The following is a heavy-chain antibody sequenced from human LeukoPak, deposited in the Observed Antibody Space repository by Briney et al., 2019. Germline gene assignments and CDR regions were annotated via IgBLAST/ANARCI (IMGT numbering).Heavy chain of an antibody. J-gene: IGHJ5*02. V-gene: IGHV4-30-4*08. CDR3: GRHVKYCSGGSCYLNWFDP. CDR2: IYYSGST. CDR1: GGSISSGDYY. Sequence: SETLSLTCTVSGGSISSGDYYWSWIRQPPGRGLEWIGYIYYSGSTYYNPSLKGRVTISVDTSKNQFSLKLSSVTAADTAVYYCGRHVKYCSGGSCYLNWFDPWGQGTLVTVSS. D-gene: IGHD2-15*01.